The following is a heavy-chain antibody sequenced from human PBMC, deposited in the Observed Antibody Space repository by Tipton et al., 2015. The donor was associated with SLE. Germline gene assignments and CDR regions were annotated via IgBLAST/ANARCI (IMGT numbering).Heavy chain of an antibody. CDR3: ARARRTTSSHFDY. CDR2: IYHTGST. J-gene: IGHJ4*02. D-gene: IGHD1-14*01. CDR1: GGSIRSSNW. V-gene: IGHV4-31*11. Sequence: TLSLTCAVSGGSIRSSNWWSWIRQHPGKGLEWIGYIYHTGSTYYNPSLESRLTISIDTSKNQFSLRLTSMTPADTALYYCARARRTTSSHFDYWGQGTLVTVSS.